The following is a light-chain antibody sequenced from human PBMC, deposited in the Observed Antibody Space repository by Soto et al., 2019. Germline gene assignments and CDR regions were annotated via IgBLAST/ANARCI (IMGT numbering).Light chain of an antibody. CDR3: QQYSTYLT. Sequence: DIQMTQSPSTLSASVGDRVTITCRASQSISKWLVWYQQKPGKAPKLLIYQASSLESGVPSRFSGSGYGTEFTLTISSLQPDDFATYYCQQYSTYLTFGGGTKVEIK. J-gene: IGKJ4*01. V-gene: IGKV1-5*03. CDR2: QAS. CDR1: QSISKW.